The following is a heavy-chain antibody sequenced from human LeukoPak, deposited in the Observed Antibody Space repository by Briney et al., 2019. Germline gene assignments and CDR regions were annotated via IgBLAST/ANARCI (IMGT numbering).Heavy chain of an antibody. CDR3: ARGSIRITMMGAFDI. V-gene: IGHV1-69*04. J-gene: IGHJ3*02. Sequence: ASVKVSCKASGGTFSSYAISWVRQAPGQGLEWMGRIIPILGIANYAQKFQGRVTITADKSTSTAYMELSSLRSEDTAVYYCARGSIRITMMGAFDIWGQGTMVTVSS. CDR1: GGTFSSYA. D-gene: IGHD3-22*01. CDR2: IIPILGIA.